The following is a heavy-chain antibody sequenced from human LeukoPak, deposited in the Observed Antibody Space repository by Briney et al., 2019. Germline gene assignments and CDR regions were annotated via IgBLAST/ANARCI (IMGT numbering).Heavy chain of an antibody. V-gene: IGHV3-23*01. CDR2: IDGSGAGT. CDR1: GFTFNNYA. J-gene: IGHJ4*02. CDR3: VKEKAFAGRPDGDS. Sequence: GGSLRLSCEASGFTFNNYAMAWIRQAPGTGLEWVSAIDGSGAGTYYPDSVKGRFIISRDNSRNTVYLQMSSLRAEDTALYYCVKEKAFAGRPDGDSWGQGNLITVSS. D-gene: IGHD3-3*02.